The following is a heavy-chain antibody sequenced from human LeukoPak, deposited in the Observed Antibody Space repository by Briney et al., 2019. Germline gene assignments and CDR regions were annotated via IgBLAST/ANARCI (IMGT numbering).Heavy chain of an antibody. V-gene: IGHV3-7*01. CDR2: IKQDGSEK. CDR1: GFTFSSYW. Sequence: GGSLRLSCAASGFTFSSYWMSWVRQAPAKGLEWVANIKQDGSEKYYVDSVKGRFTISRDNAKKSLYLQMNSLRAEDTAVYYCARDDGIVGATTPFDYWGQGTLVTVSS. D-gene: IGHD1-26*01. J-gene: IGHJ4*02. CDR3: ARDDGIVGATTPFDY.